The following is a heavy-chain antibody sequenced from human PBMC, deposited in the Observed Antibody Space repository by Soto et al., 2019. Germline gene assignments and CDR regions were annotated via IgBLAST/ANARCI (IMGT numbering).Heavy chain of an antibody. D-gene: IGHD3-22*01. V-gene: IGHV4-31*03. J-gene: IGHJ4*02. Sequence: ASETLSLTCTVSGGSISSGGYYWSWIRQHPGKGLEWIGYIYYSGSTYYNPSLKSRVTISVDTSKNQFSLKLSSVTAADTAVYYCARVHYDSSGYFDYWGQGTLVTVSS. CDR2: IYYSGST. CDR3: ARVHYDSSGYFDY. CDR1: GGSISSGGYY.